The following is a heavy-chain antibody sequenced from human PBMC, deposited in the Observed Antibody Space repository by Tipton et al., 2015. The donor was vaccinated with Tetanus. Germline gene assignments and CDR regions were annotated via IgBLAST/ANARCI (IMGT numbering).Heavy chain of an antibody. CDR1: GFTFSGYA. CDR3: ARDLEVTNFYYYYGMDV. J-gene: IGHJ6*02. Sequence: GSLRLSCAASGFTFSGYAMSWVRQAPGKGLEWVANIKQDGSEKNYVDSVKGRFTISRDNAKNSLYLQMNSLRVEDTAVYYCARDLEVTNFYYYYGMDVWGQGTTVTVSS. D-gene: IGHD4-17*01. V-gene: IGHV3-7*01. CDR2: IKQDGSEK.